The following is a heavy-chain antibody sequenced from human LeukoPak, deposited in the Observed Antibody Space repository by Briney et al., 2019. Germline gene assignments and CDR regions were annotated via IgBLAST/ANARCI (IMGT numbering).Heavy chain of an antibody. V-gene: IGHV5-51*01. CDR1: GYSFTSYW. CDR2: IYPGDSDT. Sequence: GESLKISCKGSGYSFTSYWIGWVRQMPGKGLEWMGIIYPGDSDTRYSPSFQGQVTISADKSISTAYLQWSSLKASDTAMYYCARSLSTGPYYYYYMDVWGKGTTVTVSS. CDR3: ARSLSTGPYYYYYMDV. J-gene: IGHJ6*03. D-gene: IGHD2/OR15-2a*01.